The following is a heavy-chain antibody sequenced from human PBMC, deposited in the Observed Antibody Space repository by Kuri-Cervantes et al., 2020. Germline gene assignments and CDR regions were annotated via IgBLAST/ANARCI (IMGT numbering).Heavy chain of an antibody. CDR3: ARDRGSSWSDLVHFVH. J-gene: IGHJ4*02. CDR1: GFTFRSYW. D-gene: IGHD6-13*01. V-gene: IGHV3-74*01. Sequence: GESLKISCASSGFTFRSYWMHLVRQAPGKGLGWVSRINSDGSSKSYADSVKGRFTISRDNAKNTLYLQMNRLRAENTAVYYCARDRGSSWSDLVHFVHWGQGTLVTVSS. CDR2: INSDGSSK.